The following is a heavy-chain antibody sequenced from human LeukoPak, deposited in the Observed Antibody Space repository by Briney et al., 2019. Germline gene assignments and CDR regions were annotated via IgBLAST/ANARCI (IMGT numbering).Heavy chain of an antibody. J-gene: IGHJ6*03. Sequence: ASVKVSCKASGGTFSSYAISWVRQAPGQGLEWMGGIIPIFGTANYAQKFQGRVTITTDEPTSTAYMELSSLRSEDTAVYYCARVAIAAAGTMDVWGKGTTVTVSS. CDR3: ARVAIAAAGTMDV. D-gene: IGHD6-13*01. V-gene: IGHV1-69*05. CDR2: IIPIFGTA. CDR1: GGTFSSYA.